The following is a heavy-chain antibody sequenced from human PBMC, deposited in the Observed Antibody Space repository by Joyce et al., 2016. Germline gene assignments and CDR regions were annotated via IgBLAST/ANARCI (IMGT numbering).Heavy chain of an antibody. J-gene: IGHJ4*02. V-gene: IGHV3-21*02. CDR2: MTDLGNYT. CDR3: VRDHVAHLLGEFPFDF. Sequence: VQLLESGGGLVMPGGSLRLSCAASGVTFSSYTMTWVRQAPGKGLQWVSSMTDLGNYTYYADSVKGRFAISRDNSKNSLYLQMNGLRAEDSAMYFCVRDHVAHLLGEFPFDFWGQGALVTVSS. CDR1: GVTFSSYT. D-gene: IGHD2-21*01.